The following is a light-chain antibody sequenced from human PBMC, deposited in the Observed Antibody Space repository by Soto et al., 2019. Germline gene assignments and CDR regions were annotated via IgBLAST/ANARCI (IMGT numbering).Light chain of an antibody. V-gene: IGKV1-33*01. Sequence: DIQMTPSPSSLSASVGDRVTITCQASQDISSYLNWFQQKPGKAPNILIFDASTWQTGVASRFSGSGAWTAVTITISGLQPEDVATYYCQQYDNRLAPTFGGGTRVDIK. CDR2: DAS. CDR1: QDISSY. J-gene: IGKJ4*01. CDR3: QQYDNRLAPT.